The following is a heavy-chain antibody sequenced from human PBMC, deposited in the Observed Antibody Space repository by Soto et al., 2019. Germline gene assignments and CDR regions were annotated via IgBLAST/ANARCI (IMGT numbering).Heavy chain of an antibody. D-gene: IGHD1-26*01. CDR2: VPPYEGTT. V-gene: IGHV1-18*04. Sequence: QVQLVQSAPEVKRPGASVKVSCKTSGFTFTSYPFSWVRQAPGQGLEWLAWVPPYEGTTKVAHQFRDLITSTTATSAATVFMELTRLTSDDTAVYLCAREYYSTTTSIDYWGQGTLVAVSS. CDR1: GFTFTSYP. J-gene: IGHJ4*02. CDR3: AREYYSTTTSIDY.